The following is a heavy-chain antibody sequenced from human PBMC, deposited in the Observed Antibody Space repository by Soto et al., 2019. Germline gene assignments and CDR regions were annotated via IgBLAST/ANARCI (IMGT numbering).Heavy chain of an antibody. Sequence: SETLSLTCAVSSGSISSSNWWSWVRQPPGKGLEWIGEIYHSGSTNYNPSLKSRVTISVDKSKNQFSLKLSSVTAADTAVYYCARERGYYGSGSYTYDAFDIWGQGTMVTVSS. CDR3: ARERGYYGSGSYTYDAFDI. V-gene: IGHV4-4*02. D-gene: IGHD3-10*01. CDR2: IYHSGST. CDR1: SGSISSSNW. J-gene: IGHJ3*02.